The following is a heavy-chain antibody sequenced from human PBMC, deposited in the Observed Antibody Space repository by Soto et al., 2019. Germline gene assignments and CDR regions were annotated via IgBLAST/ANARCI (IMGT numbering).Heavy chain of an antibody. V-gene: IGHV3-11*06. Sequence: QVQLVESGGGLVQPGGSLRLSCAASGFTFSDYYMSWIRQAPGKGLEWVSYISSSSSYTNYADSVKGRFTISRDNAKNSLYLQMNSLRAEDTAVYYCARDIAAAASSFDYWGQGTLVTVSS. CDR2: ISSSSSYT. CDR3: ARDIAAAASSFDY. J-gene: IGHJ4*02. CDR1: GFTFSDYY. D-gene: IGHD6-13*01.